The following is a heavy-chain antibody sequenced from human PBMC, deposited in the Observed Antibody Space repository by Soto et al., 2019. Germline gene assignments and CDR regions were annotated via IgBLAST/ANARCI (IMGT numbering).Heavy chain of an antibody. Sequence: EVQLVESGGVLVQPGGSLRFSFAASGFTFGTFWLNGVPQPPGKGLEWGANINGDGGEEYYVDSVRGRFTISRDNVKNSLFLQMNSLRAEDTAVYYCAAGFPPDYWGQGTLVTVSS. J-gene: IGHJ4*02. CDR1: GFTFGTFW. CDR3: AAGFPPDY. CDR2: INGDGGEE. D-gene: IGHD3-10*01. V-gene: IGHV3-7*01.